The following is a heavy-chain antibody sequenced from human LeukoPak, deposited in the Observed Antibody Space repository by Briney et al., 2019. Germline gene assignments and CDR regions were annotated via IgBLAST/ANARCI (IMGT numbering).Heavy chain of an antibody. D-gene: IGHD6-19*01. J-gene: IGHJ3*02. CDR2: ISASGTTI. CDR1: GFSFSSYE. V-gene: IGHV3-48*03. CDR3: ARDATTHTTGWYDDAFDI. Sequence: GGSLRLSCAASGFSFSSYEMNWVRQAPGKGLEWVSYISASGTTIYYADSVKGRFTISRDNAEKSLYLQMNSLRAEDTAAYYCARDATTHTTGWYDDAFDIWGHGTMVTVSS.